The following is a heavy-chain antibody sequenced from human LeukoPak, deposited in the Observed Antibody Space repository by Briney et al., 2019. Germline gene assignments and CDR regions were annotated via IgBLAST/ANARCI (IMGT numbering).Heavy chain of an antibody. Sequence: GGSLRLSCAASGFTFDDYTMHWVRQAPGKGLEWVSLISWDGGSTYYADSVKGRFTISRDNSKNSLYLQMNSLRAEDTAVYYCARGSYGSGSYPFDYWGQGTLVTVSS. CDR3: ARGSYGSGSYPFDY. V-gene: IGHV3-43*01. J-gene: IGHJ4*02. D-gene: IGHD3-10*01. CDR2: ISWDGGST. CDR1: GFTFDDYT.